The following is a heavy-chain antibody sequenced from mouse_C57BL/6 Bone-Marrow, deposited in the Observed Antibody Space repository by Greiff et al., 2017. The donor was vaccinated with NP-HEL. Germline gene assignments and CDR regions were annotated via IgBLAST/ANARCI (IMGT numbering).Heavy chain of an antibody. CDR1: GYSITSDY. V-gene: IGHV3-8*01. CDR3: ARSPLWLRRNYYAMDY. Sequence: EVQRVESGPGLAKPSQTLSLTCSVTGYSITSDYWNWIRKFPGNKLEYMGYISYSGCTYYNPSLKRRISITRDTSKNQYYLQLNSVTTEDTATYYCARSPLWLRRNYYAMDYWGQGTSVTGSS. J-gene: IGHJ4*01. CDR2: ISYSGCT. D-gene: IGHD2-2*01.